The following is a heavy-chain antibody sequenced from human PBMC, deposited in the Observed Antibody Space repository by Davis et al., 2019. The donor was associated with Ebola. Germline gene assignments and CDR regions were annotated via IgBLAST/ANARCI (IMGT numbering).Heavy chain of an antibody. CDR3: ARDSAEDIVVVVAAPDY. J-gene: IGHJ4*02. D-gene: IGHD2-15*01. V-gene: IGHV3-11*05. Sequence: GRFTISRDNAKNSLYLQMNSLRAEDTAVYYCARDSAEDIVVVVAAPDYWGQGTLVTISS.